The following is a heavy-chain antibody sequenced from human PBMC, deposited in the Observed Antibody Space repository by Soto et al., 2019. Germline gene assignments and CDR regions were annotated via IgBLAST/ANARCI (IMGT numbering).Heavy chain of an antibody. D-gene: IGHD1-26*01. CDR1: GGSITTGGSY. CDR3: ARHNSGSYYWFDP. V-gene: IGHV4-39*01. Sequence: SETLSLTCTVSGGSITTGGSYWGWIRQPPGKGLEWIGSIYYSGSTYYNPSLKSRVNISVDTSKNQFSLKLSSVTAADTAVYYCARHNSGSYYWFDPWGQGTLVTVSS. J-gene: IGHJ5*02. CDR2: IYYSGST.